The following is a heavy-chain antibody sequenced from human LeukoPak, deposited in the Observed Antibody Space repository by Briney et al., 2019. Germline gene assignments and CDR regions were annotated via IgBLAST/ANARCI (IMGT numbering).Heavy chain of an antibody. CDR3: ARDFDGDHDQDAFDI. CDR2: VYHSGDT. J-gene: IGHJ3*02. D-gene: IGHD4-17*01. CDR1: GGSLSSGDYY. Sequence: PSETLSLTCTVSGGSLSSGDYYWSWIRQPPGKALEWIGSVYHSGDTYYNPSLKSRVTISVDRSKNQFSLKLNSVTAADTAVYYCARDFDGDHDQDAFDIWGHGTLVTVSS. V-gene: IGHV4-30-2*01.